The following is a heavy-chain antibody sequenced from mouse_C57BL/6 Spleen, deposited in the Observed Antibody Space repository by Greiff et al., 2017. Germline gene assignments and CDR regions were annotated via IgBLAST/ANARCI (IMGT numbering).Heavy chain of an antibody. Sequence: EVKLVESEGGLVQPGSSMKLSCTASGFTFSAYYMAWVRQVPEKGLEWVANINYDGSSTYYLDSLKSRFIISRDNAKNILYLQMSSLKSEDTSTYYCARGDYYGSTFFDYWGQGTTLTVSS. V-gene: IGHV5-16*01. CDR3: ARGDYYGSTFFDY. CDR1: GFTFSAYY. CDR2: INYDGSST. J-gene: IGHJ2*01. D-gene: IGHD1-1*01.